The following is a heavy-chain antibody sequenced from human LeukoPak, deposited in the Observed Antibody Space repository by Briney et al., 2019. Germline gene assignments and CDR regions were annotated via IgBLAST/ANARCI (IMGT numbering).Heavy chain of an antibody. CDR1: GFTFSSYA. CDR3: AKTDVDYDILTVSYFDY. D-gene: IGHD3-9*01. V-gene: IGHV3-23*01. CDR2: ISSSGGST. Sequence: GGSLRLSCAASGFTFSSYAMSWVRQAPGKGLEWVSAISSSGGSTYYADSVKGRSTISRDNSKNTLYLQMNSLRAEDTAVYYCAKTDVDYDILTVSYFDYWGQGTLVTVSS. J-gene: IGHJ4*02.